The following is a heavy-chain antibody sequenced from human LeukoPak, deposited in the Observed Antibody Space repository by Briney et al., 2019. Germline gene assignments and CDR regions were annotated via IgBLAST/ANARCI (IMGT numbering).Heavy chain of an antibody. CDR2: ISGSGGST. CDR1: GFTFSSYG. V-gene: IGHV3-23*01. CDR3: AKVGSIVVLGDAFDI. J-gene: IGHJ3*02. Sequence: GGSLRLYCAASGFTFSSYGMSWVRQAPGKGLECVSAISGSGGSTYYADSVKGRFTISRDNSKNTLYLQMNSLRAEDTAVYYCAKVGSIVVLGDAFDIWGQGTMVTVSS. D-gene: IGHD1-26*01.